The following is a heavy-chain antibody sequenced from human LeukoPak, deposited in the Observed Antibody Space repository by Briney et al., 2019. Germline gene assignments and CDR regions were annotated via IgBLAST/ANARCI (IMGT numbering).Heavy chain of an antibody. V-gene: IGHV4-4*09. Sequence: PSETLSLTCTVSGGSISSYYWSWIRQPPGKGLEWIGYIYTSGSTNYNPSLKSRVTISVDTSKNQFSLKLSSVTAADTAVYYCARPRYCSSTSCYTWFDPWGQGTLVAVSS. CDR1: GGSISSYY. J-gene: IGHJ5*02. CDR2: IYTSGST. CDR3: ARPRYCSSTSCYTWFDP. D-gene: IGHD2-2*02.